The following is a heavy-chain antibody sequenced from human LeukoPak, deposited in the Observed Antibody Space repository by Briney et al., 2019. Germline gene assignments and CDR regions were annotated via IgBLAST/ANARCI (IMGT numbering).Heavy chain of an antibody. CDR1: GFTVSSNC. Sequence: GGSLRLSCAASGFTVSSNCMSWVRQAPGKGLEWVSVIYSGGSTYYADSVKGRFTISRDNSKNTLYLQMNSLRAEDTAVYYCARVSSSSWYAVDYWGQGTLVTVSS. D-gene: IGHD6-13*01. J-gene: IGHJ4*02. CDR2: IYSGGST. V-gene: IGHV3-53*01. CDR3: ARVSSSSWYAVDY.